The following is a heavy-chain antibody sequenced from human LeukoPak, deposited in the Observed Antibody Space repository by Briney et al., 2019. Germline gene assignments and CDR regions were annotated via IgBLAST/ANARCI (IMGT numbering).Heavy chain of an antibody. CDR3: ARQEYCSGGSCYTWFDP. CDR1: GYNFNTFW. CDR2: IYPGDSTI. Sequence: GESLKISCRGSGYNFNTFWIGWVRQVPGKGLEWMIIIYPGDSTIQYSPSLQGQVTVSADKSISTAYLQWSSLKASDTAMYYCARQEYCSGGSCYTWFDPWGQGTLVTVSS. J-gene: IGHJ5*02. D-gene: IGHD2-15*01. V-gene: IGHV5-51*01.